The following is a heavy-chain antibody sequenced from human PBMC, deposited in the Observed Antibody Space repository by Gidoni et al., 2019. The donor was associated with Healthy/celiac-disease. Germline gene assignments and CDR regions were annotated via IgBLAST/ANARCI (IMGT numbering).Heavy chain of an antibody. D-gene: IGHD2-8*02. CDR1: GFTFSDYY. CDR3: ARAVPKGYCTGGVCHFDY. J-gene: IGHJ4*02. CDR2: SSSSGSTI. Sequence: QVQLVESGGGLVKPGGSLRLSCAASGFTFSDYYLSWIRQAAGKGLSWVSYSSSSGSTIYYADAVKGRFTISRDNAKNSLYLQMNSLRAEDTAVYYCARAVPKGYCTGGVCHFDYWGQGTLVTGSS. V-gene: IGHV3-11*01.